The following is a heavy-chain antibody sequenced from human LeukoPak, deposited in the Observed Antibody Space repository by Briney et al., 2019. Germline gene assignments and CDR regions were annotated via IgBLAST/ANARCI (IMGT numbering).Heavy chain of an antibody. J-gene: IGHJ4*02. CDR1: GGTFSSYT. D-gene: IGHD3-22*01. CDR3: ARADYYDSSGEFDY. Sequence: ASVKVSCKASGGTFSSYTISWVRQAPGQGLEWMGRIIPILGIANYAQKFQGRVTITTDKSTSTAYMELSSLRSEDTAVYYCARADYYDSSGEFDYWGQGTLVTVSS. V-gene: IGHV1-69*02. CDR2: IIPILGIA.